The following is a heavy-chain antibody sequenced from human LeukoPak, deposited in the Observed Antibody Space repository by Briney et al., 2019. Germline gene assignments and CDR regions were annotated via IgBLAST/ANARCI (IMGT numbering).Heavy chain of an antibody. CDR3: ARRSYSSSDYFDY. D-gene: IGHD6-6*01. J-gene: IGHJ4*02. CDR1: GGSISGYY. Sequence: SETLSLTCTVSGGSISGYYWSWIRQPPGKGLEWIGYIFYSGSTNYNPSLKSRVTISVDTSKNQFSLRLSSVTAADTAVYYCARRSYSSSDYFDYWGQGTLVTVSS. V-gene: IGHV4-59*01. CDR2: IFYSGST.